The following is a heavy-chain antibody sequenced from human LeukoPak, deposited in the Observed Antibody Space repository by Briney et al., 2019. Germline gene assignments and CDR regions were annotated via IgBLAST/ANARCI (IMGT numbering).Heavy chain of an antibody. CDR3: ATTYYDFWSGYSPYYFDY. CDR1: GDSISSSHFY. J-gene: IGHJ4*02. Sequence: SETLSLTCTVSGDSISSSHFYWSWIRQPAGKGLEWIGRIYTSGSTNYNPSLKSRVTMSVDTSKNQFSLKLSSVTAADTAVYYCATTYYDFWSGYSPYYFDYWGQGTLVTVSS. V-gene: IGHV4-4*07. D-gene: IGHD3-3*01. CDR2: IYTSGST.